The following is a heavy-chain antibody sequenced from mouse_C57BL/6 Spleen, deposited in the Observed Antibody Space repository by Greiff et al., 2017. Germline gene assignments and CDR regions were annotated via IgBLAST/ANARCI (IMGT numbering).Heavy chain of an antibody. J-gene: IGHJ1*03. CDR3: ARGRSDWYVDV. CDR2: ISDGGSYT. Sequence: EVKLMESGGGLVKPGGSLKLSCAASGFTFSSYAMSWVRQTPEKRLEWVATISDGGSYTYYPDNVKGRFTISRDNAKNNLYLQMSHLKSEDTAMYYCARGRSDWYVDVWGTGTTVTVSS. V-gene: IGHV5-4*03. CDR1: GFTFSSYA.